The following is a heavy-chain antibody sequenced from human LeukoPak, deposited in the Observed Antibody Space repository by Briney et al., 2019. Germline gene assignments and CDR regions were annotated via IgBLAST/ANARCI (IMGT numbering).Heavy chain of an antibody. CDR3: ARASMGGRDYHLDS. J-gene: IGHJ4*02. V-gene: IGHV3-7*01. Sequence: PGGSLRLSCAASGFTFSSYWMTWVRQAPGKGLEWVANIKTDGSHTYYVDFVKGRFTISRDNAKNLLFLQLVSLRADDTGVYYCARASMGGRDYHLDSWGQGTLVTVSS. CDR2: IKTDGSHT. CDR1: GFTFSSYW. D-gene: IGHD4/OR15-4a*01.